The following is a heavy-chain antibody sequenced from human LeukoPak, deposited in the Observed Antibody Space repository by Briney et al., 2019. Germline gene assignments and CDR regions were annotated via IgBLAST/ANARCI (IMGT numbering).Heavy chain of an antibody. J-gene: IGHJ4*02. CDR2: ISGSTGRT. CDR3: APRVVGSAPFDY. Sequence: GGSLRLSCAASGFTFSTYAMGWVRQAPGKGLEWVLAISGSTGRTYYADSVKGRFTISRDNSKNTLYLQMNNLRAEDTAVYYCAPRVVGSAPFDYWGQGTLVTVSS. D-gene: IGHD2-15*01. V-gene: IGHV3-23*01. CDR1: GFTFSTYA.